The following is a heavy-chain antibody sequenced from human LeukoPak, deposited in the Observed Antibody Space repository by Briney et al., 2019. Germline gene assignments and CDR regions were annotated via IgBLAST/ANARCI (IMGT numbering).Heavy chain of an antibody. CDR3: TTLRGFDY. J-gene: IGHJ4*02. D-gene: IGHD3-10*01. CDR2: IKSKTNGGTT. V-gene: IGHV3-15*01. Sequence: GGSLRLSCEASGFNFRNVWMSWVRQAPGKGLEWVGLIKSKTNGGTTDYAAPVKGRFTIPRDDSKNMLYLQINSLKTEDTAVYYCTTLRGFDYWGQGTLVTVSS. CDR1: GFNFRNVW.